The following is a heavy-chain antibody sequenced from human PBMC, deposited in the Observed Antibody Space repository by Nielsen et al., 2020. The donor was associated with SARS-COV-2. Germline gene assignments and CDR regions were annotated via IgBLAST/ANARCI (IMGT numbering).Heavy chain of an antibody. Sequence: GESLKISCAASGFTSSRYGMSWVRQAPGKGLEWVSAISGNGDRTYYADSVKGRFTISRDNSKNTLYLQMNSLRAEDTAVYYCAKGERYCGGDCYADAFVFWGQGTMVTV. CDR2: ISGNGDRT. CDR3: AKGERYCGGDCYADAFVF. D-gene: IGHD2-21*02. CDR1: GFTSSRYG. V-gene: IGHV3-23*01. J-gene: IGHJ3*01.